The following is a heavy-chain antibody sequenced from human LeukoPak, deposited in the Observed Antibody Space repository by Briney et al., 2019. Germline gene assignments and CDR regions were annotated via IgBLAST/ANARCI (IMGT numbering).Heavy chain of an antibody. J-gene: IGHJ4*02. CDR1: GGSISSNNYY. D-gene: IGHD5-18*01. CDR2: IYYSGGT. CDR3: ARGPSSGYSYG. Sequence: SETLSLTCTVSGGSISSNNYYWSWIRQPPGKGLEWIGYIYYSGGTNYNPSLKSRVTISVDTSKNQFSLKLSSVTAADTAVYYCARGPSSGYSYGWGQGTLVTVSS. V-gene: IGHV4-61*01.